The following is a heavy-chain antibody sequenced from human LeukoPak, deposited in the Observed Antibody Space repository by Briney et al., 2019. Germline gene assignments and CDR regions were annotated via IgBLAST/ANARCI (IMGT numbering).Heavy chain of an antibody. V-gene: IGHV1-2*06. J-gene: IGHJ4*02. Sequence: ASVKVSCKASGYTFTGYYMHWVRQAPGQGLEWMGRINPNSGGTNYAQKFQGRVTMTRDTYIRTGYMELSRLRSDDTAVYYCAREMNGGSYYPNWGQGTLVTVSS. CDR1: GYTFTGYY. CDR3: AREMNGGSYYPN. CDR2: INPNSGGT. D-gene: IGHD1-26*01.